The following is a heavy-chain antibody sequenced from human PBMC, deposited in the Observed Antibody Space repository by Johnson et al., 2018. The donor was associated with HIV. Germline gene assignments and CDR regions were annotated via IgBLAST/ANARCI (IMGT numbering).Heavy chain of an antibody. CDR1: GFTFDDYG. Sequence: VQLVESGGGLVQPGRSLRLSCAASGFTFDDYGMSWVRQAPGKGLEWVSGINWNGGSTGYADSVKGRFTISRDNAKNSRYLQMNSLRAEDTAVYFCARAINDAFDIWGQGTMVTVSP. CDR2: INWNGGST. V-gene: IGHV3-20*04. J-gene: IGHJ3*02. CDR3: ARAINDAFDI.